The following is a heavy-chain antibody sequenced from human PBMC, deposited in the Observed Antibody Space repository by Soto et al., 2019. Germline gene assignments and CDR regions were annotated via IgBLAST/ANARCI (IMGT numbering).Heavy chain of an antibody. D-gene: IGHD3-3*01. CDR1: GYSFTNND. V-gene: IGHV1-69*13. Sequence: ASVKVSCKASGYSFTNNDVSWVRQATGQGLEWMGGIIPIFGTANYAQKFQGRVTITADESTSTAYMELSSLRSEDTAVYYCAREGEGGIFAFYWGQGTLVTVSS. CDR2: IIPIFGTA. CDR3: AREGEGGIFAFY. J-gene: IGHJ4*02.